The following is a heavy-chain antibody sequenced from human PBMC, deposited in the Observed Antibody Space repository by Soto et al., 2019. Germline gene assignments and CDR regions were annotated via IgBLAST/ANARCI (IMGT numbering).Heavy chain of an antibody. Sequence: EVQLLESGGGLVQPGGSLRLSCAASGFTFSSYAMSWVRQAPGKGLEWVSAISGSGGSTYYADSVKGRFTISRDNSKNTLYLQMNSLRAEDTAVYYCAKLPPNYDILTGYYFTYYMDVWGKGTTVTVSS. CDR3: AKLPPNYDILTGYYFTYYMDV. CDR2: ISGSGGST. D-gene: IGHD3-9*01. CDR1: GFTFSSYA. V-gene: IGHV3-23*01. J-gene: IGHJ6*03.